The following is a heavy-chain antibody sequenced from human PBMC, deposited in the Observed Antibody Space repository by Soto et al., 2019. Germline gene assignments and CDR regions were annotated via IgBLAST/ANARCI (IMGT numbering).Heavy chain of an antibody. J-gene: IGHJ5*02. Sequence: SETLSLTCTVSGGSISSYYWSWIRQPPGKGLEWIGYIYYSGSTNYNPSLKSRVTISVDTSKNQFSLKLSSVTAADTAVYYCARQRMDYDILTGYYYNWFDPWGQGTLVTVS. CDR1: GGSISSYY. CDR2: IYYSGST. D-gene: IGHD3-9*01. V-gene: IGHV4-59*08. CDR3: ARQRMDYDILTGYYYNWFDP.